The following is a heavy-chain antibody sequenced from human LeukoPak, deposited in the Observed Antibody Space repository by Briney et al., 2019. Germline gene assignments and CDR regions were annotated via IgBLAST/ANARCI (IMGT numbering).Heavy chain of an antibody. CDR2: TYLSGST. CDR3: ARYEVAGGKFDY. V-gene: IGHV4-59*01. J-gene: IGHJ4*02. Sequence: SETLSLTCALSIGLICNYYWSCIRHSPGKGLEWIGYTYLSGSTNYNPSLKSRLIISVDTSKNQFSLRLSSVTAADTAVYYCARYEVAGGKFDYWGQGIRVTVSS. D-gene: IGHD3-16*01. CDR1: IGLICNYY.